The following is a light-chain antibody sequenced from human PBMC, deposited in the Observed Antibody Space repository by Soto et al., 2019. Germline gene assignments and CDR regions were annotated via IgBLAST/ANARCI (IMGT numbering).Light chain of an antibody. CDR1: NIGSKS. V-gene: IGLV3-21*04. J-gene: IGLJ1*01. CDR2: YDS. CDR3: QVWDSSSDHYV. Sequence: SYELTQPPSVSVAPGKTARITCGGNNIGSKSEHWYQQKPGQAPVLVIYYDSDRPSGIPERFSGSNSGNTATLTIIRVEAGDEADYYCQVWDSSSDHYVFGTGTQLTVL.